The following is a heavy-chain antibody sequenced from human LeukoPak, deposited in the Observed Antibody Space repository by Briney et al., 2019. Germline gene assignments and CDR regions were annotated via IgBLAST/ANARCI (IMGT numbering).Heavy chain of an antibody. D-gene: IGHD4-23*01. CDR1: GFTFSSYS. CDR3: ARGGYGANDDAFDI. J-gene: IGHJ3*02. Sequence: GLSLRLSCAASGFTFSSYSMNWVRQAPGKGLEWVSYISSSTNTIYYADSVKGRFTISRDNAKNLLFLQMNSLRDEDTAVYYCARGGYGANDDAFDIWGQGTMVTVSS. CDR2: ISSSTNTI. V-gene: IGHV3-48*02.